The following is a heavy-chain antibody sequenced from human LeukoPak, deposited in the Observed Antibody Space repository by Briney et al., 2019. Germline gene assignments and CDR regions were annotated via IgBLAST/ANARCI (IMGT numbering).Heavy chain of an antibody. CDR3: ARELTYYYDSSGYYSPYFDY. D-gene: IGHD3-22*01. J-gene: IGHJ4*02. CDR1: GFTFRSYG. V-gene: IGHV3-33*01. Sequence: PGGPLRLSCVASGFTFRSYGMHWVRQAPGKGREWVAAIWYDGNNKYYADSVKGRFTISRDNSKNTLYLQMNSLRAEDTAVYYCARELTYYYDSSGYYSPYFDYWGQGTLVTVSS. CDR2: IWYDGNNK.